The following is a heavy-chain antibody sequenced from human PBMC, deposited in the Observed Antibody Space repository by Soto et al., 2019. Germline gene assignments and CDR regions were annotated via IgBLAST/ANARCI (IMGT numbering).Heavy chain of an antibody. CDR1: GFTFRGDA. J-gene: IGHJ4*02. CDR2: ISGSGEMT. Sequence: EVHLLESGGDLVQPGGSLRLSCAASGFTFRGDAMSWVRQPPGKGLEWVSSISGSGEMTHYADSVKGRFTISRENAKNTLYLQMESLRAEDTALYYCARSEMTYNWNDWGQGALVTVSS. D-gene: IGHD1-20*01. V-gene: IGHV3-23*01. CDR3: ARSEMTYNWND.